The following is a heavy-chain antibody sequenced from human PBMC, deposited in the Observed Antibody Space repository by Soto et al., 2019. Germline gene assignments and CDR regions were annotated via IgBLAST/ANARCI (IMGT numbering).Heavy chain of an antibody. Sequence: QVQLQQWGAGLLKPSETLSLTCGVYGGSFSGYSWAWIRQPPGRGLEWIGEIDHSGYTNYFPSLKXRXTXXLDTSKNQFSLKLTSVPAADAAVYSCARVTWFGELGTWFDPWGQGTLVTVSS. CDR3: ARVTWFGELGTWFDP. CDR2: IDHSGYT. CDR1: GGSFSGYS. D-gene: IGHD3-10*01. V-gene: IGHV4-34*01. J-gene: IGHJ5*02.